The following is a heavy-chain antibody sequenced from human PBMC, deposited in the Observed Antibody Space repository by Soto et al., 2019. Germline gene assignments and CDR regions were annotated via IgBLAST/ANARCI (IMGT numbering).Heavy chain of an antibody. CDR2: IWYDGSNK. J-gene: IGHJ6*02. V-gene: IGHV3-33*01. CDR3: AREFIDIVVVPAAMPVYYYYGMDV. Sequence: PGGSLRLSCAASGFTFSSYGMHWVRQAPGKALEWVAVIWYDGSNKYYADSGKGRFTISRDNSKNTLYLQMNSLRAEDTAVYYCAREFIDIVVVPAAMPVYYYYGMDVWGQGTTVTVSS. CDR1: GFTFSSYG. D-gene: IGHD2-2*01.